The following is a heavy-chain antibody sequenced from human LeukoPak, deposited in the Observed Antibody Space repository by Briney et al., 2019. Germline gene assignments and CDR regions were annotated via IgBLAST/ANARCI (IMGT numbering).Heavy chain of an antibody. CDR2: IYYSGNT. J-gene: IGHJ4*02. CDR3: ARLPFGGLIA. D-gene: IGHD3-16*02. Sequence: SETLSLTCTVSGGPICSSFYYWGWIRQPPGKGLECIGSIYYSGNTFYNPSLKSRVTISVDTSKNQFSLKLSSVTAADTAVYYCARLPFGGLIAWGRGTLVTVSS. CDR1: GGPICSSFYY. V-gene: IGHV4-39*01.